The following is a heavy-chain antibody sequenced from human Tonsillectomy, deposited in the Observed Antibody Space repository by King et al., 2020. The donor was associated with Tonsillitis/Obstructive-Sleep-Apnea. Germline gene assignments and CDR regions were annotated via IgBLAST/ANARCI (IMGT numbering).Heavy chain of an antibody. D-gene: IGHD2-15*01. CDR3: AGHCSGATCWRAFER. CDR2: IDHGWTT. CDR1: GGSITTNW. J-gene: IGHJ4*02. V-gene: IGHV4-4*02. Sequence: QLQESGPGLVNLSGTLSLTCVVSGGSITTNWWRLVRQPPGEGLELIWEIDHGWTTNYNPFLQGRVTISVDKSQNQFSLQLSSVTAADTAVYSCAGHCSGATCWRAFERWGQGSLVTVSS.